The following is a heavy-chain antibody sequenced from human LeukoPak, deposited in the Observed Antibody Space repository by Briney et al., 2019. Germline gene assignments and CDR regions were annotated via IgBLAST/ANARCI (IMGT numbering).Heavy chain of an antibody. D-gene: IGHD5-24*01. CDR3: ARGEGWLANDY. CDR1: GGSISSYY. V-gene: IGHV4-59*01. Sequence: KTSETLSLTCTVSGGSISSYYWSWIRQPPGKGLEWIGYIYYRGSTNYNPSLKSRVTISVDTSKNQFSLKLSSVTAADTAVYYCARGEGWLANDYWGQGTLVTVSS. CDR2: IYYRGST. J-gene: IGHJ4*02.